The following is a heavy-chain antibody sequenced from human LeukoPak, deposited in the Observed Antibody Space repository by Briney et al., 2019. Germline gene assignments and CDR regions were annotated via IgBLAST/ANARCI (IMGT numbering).Heavy chain of an antibody. D-gene: IGHD3-22*01. CDR1: GGSFSGYY. J-gene: IGHJ4*02. Sequence: PSETLSLTCAVYGGSFSGYYWSWSRQPPGKGLEWIGEINHSGSTNYNPSLKSRVTISVDTSKNQFSLKLSSVTAADTAVYYCQGSSGYYTAYSGFDYWGQGTLVTVSS. V-gene: IGHV4-34*01. CDR3: QGSSGYYTAYSGFDY. CDR2: INHSGST.